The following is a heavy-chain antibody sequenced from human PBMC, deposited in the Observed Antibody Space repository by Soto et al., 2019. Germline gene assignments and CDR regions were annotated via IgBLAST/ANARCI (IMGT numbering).Heavy chain of an antibody. CDR2: IDPSDSYT. D-gene: IGHD4-4*01. CDR1: GYNFPRYW. V-gene: IGHV5-10-1*01. J-gene: IGHJ6*02. Sequence: PGESLKISCKGSGYNFPRYWISWVRQMPGKGLEWMGRIDPSDSYTNYSPSFQGHVTISADKSISAAYLQWSSLKASDTAMYYCARQGTTDYFYYYGLDVWGQGTTVTVSS. CDR3: ARQGTTDYFYYYGLDV.